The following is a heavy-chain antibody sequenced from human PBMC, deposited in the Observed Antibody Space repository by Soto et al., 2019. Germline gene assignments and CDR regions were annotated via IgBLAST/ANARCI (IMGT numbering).Heavy chain of an antibody. CDR2: INHSGSTT. Sequence: QVQLQQWGAGLLKPSETLSLTCAVYGGSFSSYYWSWIRQPPGKGLEWIGEINHSGSTTNYNPSLKSRGTISVDTSKNQFSLKLSSVTAADTAVYYCARGRYYDFWSGYYDYWGQGTLVTVSS. CDR1: GGSFSSYY. D-gene: IGHD3-3*01. V-gene: IGHV4-34*01. J-gene: IGHJ4*02. CDR3: ARGRYYDFWSGYYDY.